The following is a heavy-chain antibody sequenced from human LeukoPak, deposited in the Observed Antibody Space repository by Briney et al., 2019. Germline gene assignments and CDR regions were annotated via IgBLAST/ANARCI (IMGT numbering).Heavy chain of an antibody. CDR3: ARRGTGHGMDV. J-gene: IGHJ6*02. CDR1: GFTFSSYW. CDR2: IASDGSST. V-gene: IGHV3-74*01. Sequence: GGSLRLSCAASGFTFSSYWMNWVRQAPGKGLVWVSRIASDGSSTTCADSVKGRFSISRDNAKNTLFLQMNSLRAEDTAVYYCARRGTGHGMDVWGQGTTVIVSS. D-gene: IGHD1-1*01.